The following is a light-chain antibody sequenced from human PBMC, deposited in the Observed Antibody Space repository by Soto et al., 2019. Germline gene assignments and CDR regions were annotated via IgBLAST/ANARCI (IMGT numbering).Light chain of an antibody. V-gene: IGKV1-9*01. CDR1: QGIRSF. J-gene: IGKJ4*01. Sequence: DIQLTQSPSFLSASIGDRVTITCRASQGIRSFLAWYQQKPGKAPNLLISGASILRTGVPSRFSGNGSGTEFTLTISSLQPDDFATYYCQHLNTYPLTFGGGTKVEI. CDR3: QHLNTYPLT. CDR2: GAS.